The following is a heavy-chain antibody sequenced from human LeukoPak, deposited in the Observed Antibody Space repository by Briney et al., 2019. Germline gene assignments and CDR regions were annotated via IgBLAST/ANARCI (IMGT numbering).Heavy chain of an antibody. CDR3: ARRAIVVVTASPHDAFDI. CDR1: GGSISSYY. V-gene: IGHV4-4*07. D-gene: IGHD2-21*02. Sequence: SETLSLTCTVSGGSISSYYWSWIRQPAGKGPEWIGRIYTSGSTNYNPSLKSRVTMSVDTSKNQFSLKLSSVTAADTAVYYCARRAIVVVTASPHDAFDIWGQGTMVTVSS. CDR2: IYTSGST. J-gene: IGHJ3*02.